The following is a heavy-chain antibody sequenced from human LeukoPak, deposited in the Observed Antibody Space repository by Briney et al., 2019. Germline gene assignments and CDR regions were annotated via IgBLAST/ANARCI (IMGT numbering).Heavy chain of an antibody. CDR2: IKEDGSER. CDR1: GFTFSHYW. CDR3: AKGDWLDY. V-gene: IGHV3-7*01. Sequence: GGSLRLSCAASGFTFSHYWMSWVRQAPGKGLEWVANIKEDGSERYSVDSVRGRFTISRDNADNSLYLQLNSLRAEDTAVYYCAKGDWLDYWGQGTLVTVSS. J-gene: IGHJ4*02. D-gene: IGHD2-21*02.